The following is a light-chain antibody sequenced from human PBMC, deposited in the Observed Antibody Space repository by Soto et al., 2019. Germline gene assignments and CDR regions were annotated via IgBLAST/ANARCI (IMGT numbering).Light chain of an antibody. CDR1: NSNIGADYG. J-gene: IGLJ2*01. CDR2: DNN. Sequence: QSVLTQPPSVSGAPGQRVTISCTGSNSNIGADYGVHWYQQFPGTAPKLIIYDNNNRPSGVPDRFSGSKSGTSASLAITGLQAEDEADFYCQSYDSSLSGSVFGGGTKLTVL. CDR3: QSYDSSLSGSV. V-gene: IGLV1-40*01.